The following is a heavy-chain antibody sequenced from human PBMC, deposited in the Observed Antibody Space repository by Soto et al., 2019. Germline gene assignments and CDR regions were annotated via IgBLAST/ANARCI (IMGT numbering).Heavy chain of an antibody. D-gene: IGHD7-27*01. Sequence: QVQLQESGPGLVKPSETLSLTCTVSGGSISNYYWSWVRRPPGKGLEWIGYIYYSGTTNYNPSLKCRVTISVDTSKNQFSLKVTSVTAADTAVYYCARDRGPNSYFDYWGRGTLVTVSS. J-gene: IGHJ4*02. CDR3: ARDRGPNSYFDY. V-gene: IGHV4-59*01. CDR2: IYYSGTT. CDR1: GGSISNYY.